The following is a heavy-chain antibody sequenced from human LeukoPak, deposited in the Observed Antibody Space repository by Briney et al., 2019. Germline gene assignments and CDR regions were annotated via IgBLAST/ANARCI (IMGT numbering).Heavy chain of an antibody. CDR1: GGSFSCYY. CDR2: INHSGST. V-gene: IGHV4-34*01. Sequence: PSETLSLTCAVYGGSFSCYYWSWIRQPPGKGLEWIGEINHSGSTNYNPSLKSRVTISVDTSKNQFSLKLSSVTAADTAVYYCARAYCGGGCYYRAFDIWGQGTMVTVSS. D-gene: IGHD2-21*01. J-gene: IGHJ3*02. CDR3: ARAYCGGGCYYRAFDI.